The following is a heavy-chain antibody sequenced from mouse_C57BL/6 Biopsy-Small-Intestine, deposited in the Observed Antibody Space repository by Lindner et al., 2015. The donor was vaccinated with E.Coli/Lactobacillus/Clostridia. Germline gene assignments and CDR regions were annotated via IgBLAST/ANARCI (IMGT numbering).Heavy chain of an antibody. CDR2: IYPGDGST. V-gene: IGHV1-85*01. Sequence: VQLQESGPELVKPGASVKLSCKASGYTFTSYDINWVKQRPGQGLEWIGWIYPGDGSTKYNEKFKGKATLTVDTSSSTAYMELHSLTSEDSAVFFCRLHYFGSSYNYFDYWGQGTTLTVSS. CDR3: RLHYFGSSYNYFDY. J-gene: IGHJ2*01. D-gene: IGHD1-1*01. CDR1: GYTFTSYD.